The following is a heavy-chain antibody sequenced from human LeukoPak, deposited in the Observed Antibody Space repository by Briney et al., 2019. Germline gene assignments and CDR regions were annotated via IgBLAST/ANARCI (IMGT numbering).Heavy chain of an antibody. V-gene: IGHV1-18*01. CDR3: ARSPEGELRYFDWLLSDYFDY. J-gene: IGHJ4*02. CDR1: GYTFTSYG. D-gene: IGHD3-9*01. Sequence: ASVKVSCRASGYTFTSYGISWVRQAPGQGLEWMGWISAYNGNTNYAQKLQGRVTMTTDTSTSTAYMELRSLRSDDTAVYYCARSPEGELRYFDWLLSDYFDYWGQGTLVTASS. CDR2: ISAYNGNT.